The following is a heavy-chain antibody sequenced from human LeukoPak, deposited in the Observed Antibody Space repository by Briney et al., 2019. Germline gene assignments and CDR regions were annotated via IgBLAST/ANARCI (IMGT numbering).Heavy chain of an antibody. CDR1: GGTFSSYA. J-gene: IGHJ4*02. D-gene: IGHD4/OR15-4a*01. Sequence: ASVKVSCKASGGTFSSYAISWVRQPPGQELEWMGGIIPIFGTANYAQKFQGRVTITTDESTSTAYMELSSLRSEDTAVYYCARDFSEYGAHQGVSMDYWGQGTLVTVSP. CDR2: IIPIFGTA. V-gene: IGHV1-69*05. CDR3: ARDFSEYGAHQGVSMDY.